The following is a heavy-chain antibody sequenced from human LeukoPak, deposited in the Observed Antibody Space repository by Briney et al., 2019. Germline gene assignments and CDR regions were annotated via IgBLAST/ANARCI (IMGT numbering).Heavy chain of an antibody. V-gene: IGHV4-34*01. CDR1: GGSITSGYY. CDR2: INHSGST. J-gene: IGHJ5*02. Sequence: MTSETLSLTCTVSGGSITSGYYWSWIRQPPGKGLEWIGEINHSGSTNYNPSLKSRVTISVDTSKNQFSLKLSSVTAADTAVYYCARQSPRKSVVAATRSGGRWFDPWGQGTLVTVSS. D-gene: IGHD2-15*01. CDR3: ARQSPRKSVVAATRSGGRWFDP.